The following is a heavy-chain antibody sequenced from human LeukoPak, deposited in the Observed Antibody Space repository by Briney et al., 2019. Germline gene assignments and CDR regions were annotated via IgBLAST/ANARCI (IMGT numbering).Heavy chain of an antibody. D-gene: IGHD1-26*01. CDR2: ISGSGGST. CDR1: GFTFSSCA. J-gene: IGHJ4*02. V-gene: IGHV3-23*01. Sequence: GGSLRLSCAASGFTFSSCAMTWVRQAPGKGLQWVSTISGSGGSTYYADSVKGRFTISRDDSRSTLYLQMNSLRVEDTAVYYCARGQSVGWEIGVCDFWGQGSLVTVAS. CDR3: ARGQSVGWEIGVCDF.